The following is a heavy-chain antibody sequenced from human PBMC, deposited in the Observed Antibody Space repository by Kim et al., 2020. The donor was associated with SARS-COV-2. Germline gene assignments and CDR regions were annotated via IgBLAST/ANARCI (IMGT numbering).Heavy chain of an antibody. CDR3: ARDSSGVDY. Sequence: RTNYNPSLQSRVTMSVDTSKNQFSLKLSSVTAADTAVYYCARDSSGVDYWGQGTLVTVSS. V-gene: IGHV4-4*07. CDR2: RT. J-gene: IGHJ4*02. D-gene: IGHD6-19*01.